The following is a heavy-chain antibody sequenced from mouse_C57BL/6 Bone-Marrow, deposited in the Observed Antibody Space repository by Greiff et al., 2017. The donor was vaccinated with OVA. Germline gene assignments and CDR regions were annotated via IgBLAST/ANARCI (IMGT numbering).Heavy chain of an antibody. Sequence: VMLVESGAELVRPGTSVKVSCKASGYAFTSYLIEWVKQRPGQGLEWIGVINPGSGGTNYNEKFKGKATLTADKSSSTAYMQLSSLTSEDSAVYFCARRHDYYGSSFDYWGQGTTLTVSS. V-gene: IGHV1-54*01. J-gene: IGHJ2*01. CDR1: GYAFTSYL. D-gene: IGHD1-1*01. CDR3: ARRHDYYGSSFDY. CDR2: INPGSGGT.